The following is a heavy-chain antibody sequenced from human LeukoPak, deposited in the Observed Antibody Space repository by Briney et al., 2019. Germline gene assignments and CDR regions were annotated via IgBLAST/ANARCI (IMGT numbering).Heavy chain of an antibody. CDR3: TRVGYIDEGIDY. CDR2: IKQDGSKK. D-gene: IGHD5-24*01. V-gene: IGHV3-7*04. J-gene: IGHJ4*02. CDR1: GFPFSSYG. Sequence: GGSLRLSCVASGFPFSSYGMTWVRQAPGKGLEGVANIKQDGSKKAYVDSGKGRFTISRDNAKNSLYLQMTSLRAEDTAIYYCTRVGYIDEGIDYWGQGTLVTVSS.